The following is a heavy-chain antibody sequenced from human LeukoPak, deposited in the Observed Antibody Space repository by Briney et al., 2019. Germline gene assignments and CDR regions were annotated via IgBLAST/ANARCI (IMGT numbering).Heavy chain of an antibody. CDR2: TYHSGST. CDR1: GYSISSGYY. D-gene: IGHD3-10*01. J-gene: IGHJ5*02. Sequence: SETLSLTCAVSGYSISSGYYWGWIRQPPGKGLEWIGSTYHSGSTYYNPSLKSRVTISVDTSKNQFSLKLSSVTAADTAVYYCARDGVRGVTPLNWFDPWGQGTLVTVSS. CDR3: ARDGVRGVTPLNWFDP. V-gene: IGHV4-38-2*02.